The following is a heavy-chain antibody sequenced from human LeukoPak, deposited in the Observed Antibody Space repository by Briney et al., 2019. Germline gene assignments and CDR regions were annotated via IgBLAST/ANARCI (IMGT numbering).Heavy chain of an antibody. CDR3: ASPARYSSGWNDAFDI. J-gene: IGHJ3*02. CDR1: GFTFSSYS. Sequence: GGSLRLSCAASGFTFSSYSMNWVRQAPGKGLEWVSSISSSSSSYIYYADSVKGRFTISRGNAKNSLYLQMNSLRAEDTAVYYCASPARYSSGWNDAFDIWGQGTMVTVSS. V-gene: IGHV3-21*01. CDR2: ISSSSSSYI. D-gene: IGHD6-19*01.